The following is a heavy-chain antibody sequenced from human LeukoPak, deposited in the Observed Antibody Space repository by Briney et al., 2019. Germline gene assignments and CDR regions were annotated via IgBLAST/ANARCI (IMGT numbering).Heavy chain of an antibody. CDR2: INHSGST. V-gene: IGHV4-34*01. J-gene: IGHJ4*02. D-gene: IGHD3-9*01. CDR3: ARGRRYFDWAPFDY. CDR1: GGSFSGYY. Sequence: SETLSLTCAVYGGSFSGYYWSWIRQPPGKGLEWIGEINHSGSTNYNPSLKSRVTMSVDTSKNQFSLKLSSVTAADTAVYYCARGRRYFDWAPFDYWGQGTLVTVSS.